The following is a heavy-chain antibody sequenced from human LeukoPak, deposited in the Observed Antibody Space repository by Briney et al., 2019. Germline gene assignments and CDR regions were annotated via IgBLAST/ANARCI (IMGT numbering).Heavy chain of an antibody. D-gene: IGHD3-3*01. Sequence: GGSLRLSCAASGFTLSSYAMSWVRQAPGKGLEWVSVIYSGGSTYYADSVKGRFTISRDNSKNTLYLQMNSLRAEDTAVYYCAGITIFGVAPPDVWGKGTTVTVSS. V-gene: IGHV3-66*02. J-gene: IGHJ6*04. CDR3: AGITIFGVAPPDV. CDR2: IYSGGST. CDR1: GFTLSSYA.